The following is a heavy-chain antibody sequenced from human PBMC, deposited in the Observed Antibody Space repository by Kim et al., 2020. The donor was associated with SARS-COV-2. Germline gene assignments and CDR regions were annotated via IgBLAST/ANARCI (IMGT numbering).Heavy chain of an antibody. CDR3: ARLSGWYALFADY. CDR2: INHSGST. CDR1: GGSFSGYY. J-gene: IGHJ4*02. Sequence: SETLSLTCAVYGGSFSGYYWSWIRQPPGKGLEWIGEINHSGSTNYNPSLKSRVTISVDTSKNQFSLKLSSVTAADTAVYYCARLSGWYALFADYWGQGTLVTVSS. V-gene: IGHV4-34*01. D-gene: IGHD6-19*01.